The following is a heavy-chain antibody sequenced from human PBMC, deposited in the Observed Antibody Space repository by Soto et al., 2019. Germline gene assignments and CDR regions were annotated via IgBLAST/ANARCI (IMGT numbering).Heavy chain of an antibody. D-gene: IGHD6-6*01. CDR3: ARGPGSIAARRGSLDY. CDR1: GFTFSGYW. Sequence: GGSLRLSCAASGFTFSGYWMSWVRQAPGRGLEWVANIKQDGTDKYYVDSVKGRFTMSRDNAKNSLYLQMNSLRAADTAVYYCARGPGSIAARRGSLDYWGQGTLVTVSS. CDR2: IKQDGTDK. J-gene: IGHJ4*02. V-gene: IGHV3-7*01.